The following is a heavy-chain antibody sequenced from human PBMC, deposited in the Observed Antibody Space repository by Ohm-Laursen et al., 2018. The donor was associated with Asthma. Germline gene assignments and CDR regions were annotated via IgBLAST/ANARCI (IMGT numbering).Heavy chain of an antibody. Sequence: SLRLSCTASGFTFSGYGMHWVRQAPGKGLEWVAVISYDGSNKYYADSVKGRFTIPRDNSKNTLYLQMNSLRAEDTAVYYCARASDTMVQGGVDYWGQGTLVTVSS. CDR3: ARASDTMVQGGVDY. CDR2: ISYDGSNK. V-gene: IGHV3-30*03. J-gene: IGHJ4*02. D-gene: IGHD3-10*01. CDR1: GFTFSGYG.